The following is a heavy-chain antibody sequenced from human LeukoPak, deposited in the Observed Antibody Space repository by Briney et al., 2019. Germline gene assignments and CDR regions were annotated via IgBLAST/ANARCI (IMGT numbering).Heavy chain of an antibody. J-gene: IGHJ5*02. Sequence: PRGSLRLSCAASGFTFRNYNMNWVRQAPGKGLEGVSSISESSSFIQYADSLKGRFAISRDNAKNSLYLQMNSLRAEDTAVYYCARQRGYCSSGVCRGWFDPWGQGTLVTVSS. CDR2: ISESSSFI. CDR1: GFTFRNYN. V-gene: IGHV3-21*01. CDR3: ARQRGYCSSGVCRGWFDP. D-gene: IGHD2-8*01.